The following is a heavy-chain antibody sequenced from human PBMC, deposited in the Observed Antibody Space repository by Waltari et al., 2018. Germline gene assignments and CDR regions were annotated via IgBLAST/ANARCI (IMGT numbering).Heavy chain of an antibody. V-gene: IGHV4-39*07. CDR3: AREKPRARAFDI. CDR1: GGSISSSRYD. J-gene: IGHJ3*02. CDR2: IYYSGST. D-gene: IGHD3-10*01. Sequence: QLQLQESGPGLVKPSETLSLNCTVSGGSISSSRYDWGWIRQPPGKGLEWIGSIYYSGSTYYNPSLKSRVTISVDTSKNQFSLKLSSVTAADTAVYYCAREKPRARAFDIWGQGTMVTVSS.